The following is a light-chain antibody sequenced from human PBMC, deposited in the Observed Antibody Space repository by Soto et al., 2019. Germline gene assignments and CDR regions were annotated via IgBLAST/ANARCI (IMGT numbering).Light chain of an antibody. CDR3: QQILRTPST. Sequence: DIQMTQSPSSLSASVGDRVTITCRASQRISSYLNWYQQKPRKAPKLLIYAASRLQSGVPSRFSCSGSGTDFTPNNSSRQPGDFATYYSQQILRTPSTFGGGTKVEIK. CDR1: QRISSY. J-gene: IGKJ4*01. V-gene: IGKV1-39*01. CDR2: AAS.